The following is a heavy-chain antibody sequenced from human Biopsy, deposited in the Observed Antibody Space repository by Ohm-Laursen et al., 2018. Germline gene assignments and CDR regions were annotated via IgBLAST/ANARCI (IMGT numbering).Heavy chain of an antibody. CDR1: GFTLSSYS. CDR2: ISSRSDNI. J-gene: IGHJ6*02. CDR3: ARSRGSSGIATIYYYGMDV. D-gene: IGHD3-10*01. V-gene: IGHV3-21*01. Sequence: SLRLSCAASGFTLSSYSMNWVRQTPGKGLEWVSTISSRSDNIYYVDSVKGRFTISRDNAKNSLYLQMNSLRAEDTVVYYCARSRGSSGIATIYYYGMDVWGQGTTVTVSS.